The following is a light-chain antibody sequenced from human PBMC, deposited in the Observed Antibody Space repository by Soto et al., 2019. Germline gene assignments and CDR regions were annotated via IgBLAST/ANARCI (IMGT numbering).Light chain of an antibody. CDR3: QQYNNWPRT. CDR2: DAS. CDR1: QSISSW. Sequence: IQMTQSLSTLYALEGDRVTITCRASQSISSWLAWYQQKPGKAPKLLIYDASSLESGVPSRFSGSGSGTEFTLTISILQPYEFATYYGQQYNNWPRTFVQGTKVDIK. J-gene: IGKJ1*01. V-gene: IGKV1-5*01.